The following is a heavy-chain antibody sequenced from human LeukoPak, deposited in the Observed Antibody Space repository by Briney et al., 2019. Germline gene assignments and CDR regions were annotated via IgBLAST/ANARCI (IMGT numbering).Heavy chain of an antibody. CDR2: IKQDGSEK. J-gene: IGHJ4*02. V-gene: IGHV3-7*01. CDR1: GFTLSSYW. CDR3: ASAIVVVNGPGDCFDY. Sequence: GGPLSLSCAASGFTLSSYWMSWVRQAPGQGMEWVANIKQDGSEKYYVDSVKGRFTISRDNAKSSLYLQMNSLRAEDTAVDYCASAIVVVNGPGDCFDYWGQGTLVTVSS. D-gene: IGHD3-22*01.